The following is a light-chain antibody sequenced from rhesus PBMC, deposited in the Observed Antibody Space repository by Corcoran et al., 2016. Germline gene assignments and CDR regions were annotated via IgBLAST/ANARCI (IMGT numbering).Light chain of an antibody. J-gene: IGKJ1*01. CDR2: EAP. Sequence: DIQMTQSPSSLSASVGDKVTITCRASQGISSWLAWYQQKQGKAPKPLIYEAPSLQSGVPSRFSGSGSGTDYTLTISSLQPEDFATYYCQQGYNTPWTFGQGTNVEIK. CDR1: QGISSW. V-gene: IGKV1-18*01. CDR3: QQGYNTPWT.